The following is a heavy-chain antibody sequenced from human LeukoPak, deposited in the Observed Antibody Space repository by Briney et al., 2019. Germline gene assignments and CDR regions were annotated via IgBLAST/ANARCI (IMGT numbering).Heavy chain of an antibody. Sequence: GGSLRLSCAASGFTFNDYEMTWVRQAPGKGLEWISYISSSGSITSHADSVKGRFTISRNNAKNSLYLQMNSLRAEDTAVYYCAKVSSTYYYDSSGYYYAFDYWGQGTLVTVSS. CDR1: GFTFNDYE. CDR2: ISSSGSIT. V-gene: IGHV3-48*03. J-gene: IGHJ4*02. CDR3: AKVSSTYYYDSSGYYYAFDY. D-gene: IGHD3-22*01.